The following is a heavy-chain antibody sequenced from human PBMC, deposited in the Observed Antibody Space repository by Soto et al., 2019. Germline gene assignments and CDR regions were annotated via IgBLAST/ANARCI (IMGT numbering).Heavy chain of an antibody. J-gene: IGHJ1*01. CDR2: ISGSGGST. D-gene: IGHD2-2*01. CDR3: AKRRLNTITSLSDF. CDR1: GFTFSRYA. V-gene: IGHV3-23*01. Sequence: GSLRXSCAASGFTFSRYAMTWVRQAPGKGLEWVSTISGSGGSTNYPDSVKGRFFISRDNSDNTLHLQMNSLRDDDTAIYYCAKRRLNTITSLSDFWGQGVQVTVSS.